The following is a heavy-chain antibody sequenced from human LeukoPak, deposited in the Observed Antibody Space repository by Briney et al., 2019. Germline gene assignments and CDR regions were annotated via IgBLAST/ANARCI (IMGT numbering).Heavy chain of an antibody. CDR1: GFTFSSYA. CDR3: ARYSSSGVDY. D-gene: IGHD6-13*01. Sequence: GGSLRLSWAASGFTFSSYAMHWVRQAPGKGLEYVSAISTNGDYTYYANSVKDRFTISRDNSKNTLYLQMGSLRAEDMAVYYCARYSSSGVDYWGQGTLVTVSS. CDR2: ISTNGDYT. J-gene: IGHJ4*02. V-gene: IGHV3-64*01.